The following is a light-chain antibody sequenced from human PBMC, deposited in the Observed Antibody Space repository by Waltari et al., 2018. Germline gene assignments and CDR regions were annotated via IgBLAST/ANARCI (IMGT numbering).Light chain of an antibody. J-gene: IGKJ4*01. CDR3: QQRNKWPVT. V-gene: IGKV3-11*01. CDR2: DVS. CDR1: QCVANY. Sequence: SCRASQCVANYLAWYQQKPGQAPRLLIYDVSNRATDIPARFSGSGFATDFTLTISDLKPEDIAVYYCQQRNKWPVTFGGGTKVEIK.